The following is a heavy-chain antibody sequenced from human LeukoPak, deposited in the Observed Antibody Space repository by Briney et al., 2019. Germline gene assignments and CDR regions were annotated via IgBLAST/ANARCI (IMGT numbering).Heavy chain of an antibody. CDR2: LNTNTGNP. Sequence: GASVKVSCKASGYTFTSYAMNWVRHAPGQGLEWMGWLNTNTGNPTYAQGFTGRFVFSLDTSVSTAYLQISSLKAEDTAVYYCARAALAAAPDYWGQGTLVTVSS. CDR1: GYTFTSYA. D-gene: IGHD6-13*01. CDR3: ARAALAAAPDY. J-gene: IGHJ4*02. V-gene: IGHV7-4-1*02.